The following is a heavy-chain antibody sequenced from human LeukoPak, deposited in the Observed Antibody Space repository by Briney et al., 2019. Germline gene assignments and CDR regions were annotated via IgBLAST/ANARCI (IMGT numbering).Heavy chain of an antibody. D-gene: IGHD1-26*01. CDR2: IYYSGST. J-gene: IGHJ6*02. CDR3: ARGQLATGYYYYYYGMDV. CDR1: GGSISSGDYY. Sequence: PSETLSLTCTVSGGSISSGDYYWSWIRQPPGKGLEWIGYIYYSGSTYYNPSLKSRVTISVDTSKNQFSLKLSSVTAADTAVYYCARGQLATGYYYYYYGMDVWGQGTTVTVSS. V-gene: IGHV4-30-4*01.